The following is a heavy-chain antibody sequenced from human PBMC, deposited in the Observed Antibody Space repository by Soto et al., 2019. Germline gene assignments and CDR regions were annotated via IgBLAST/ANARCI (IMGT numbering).Heavy chain of an antibody. Sequence: QVQLQESGPGLVKPSQTLSLTCTVSGGSISSGGYYWSWIRQHPGKGLEWIEYIYYSGTTYYNPSLKSRVTISVDTSKNQFSLKLSSVTAADTAVYYCAREIAARPLPPYYYGMDVWGQGTTVTVSS. J-gene: IGHJ6*02. V-gene: IGHV4-31*03. CDR2: IYYSGTT. CDR3: AREIAARPLPPYYYGMDV. D-gene: IGHD6-6*01. CDR1: GGSISSGGYY.